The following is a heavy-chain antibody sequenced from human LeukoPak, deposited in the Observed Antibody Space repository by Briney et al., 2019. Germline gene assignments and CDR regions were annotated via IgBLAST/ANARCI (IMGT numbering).Heavy chain of an antibody. Sequence: PSETLSLTCAVYGGSFSGYYWSWIRQPPGKGLEWIGEINHSGSTNYNPSLKSRVTISVDTSKNQFSPKLSSVTAADTAVYYCASLGDSSSYLYYYYYGMDVWGQGTTVTVSS. CDR1: GGSFSGYY. D-gene: IGHD6-6*01. V-gene: IGHV4-34*01. CDR2: INHSGST. CDR3: ASLGDSSSYLYYYYYGMDV. J-gene: IGHJ6*02.